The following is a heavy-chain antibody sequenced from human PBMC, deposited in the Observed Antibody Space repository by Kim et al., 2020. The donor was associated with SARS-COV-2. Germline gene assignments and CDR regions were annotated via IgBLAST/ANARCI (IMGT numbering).Heavy chain of an antibody. D-gene: IGHD6-19*01. CDR3: ARRRTGDSGWYD. V-gene: IGHV5-51*01. J-gene: IGHJ4*02. Sequence: RYSPSFQGQVTISADKSISTAYLQWSSLKASDTAMYYCARRRTGDSGWYDWGQGTLVTVSS.